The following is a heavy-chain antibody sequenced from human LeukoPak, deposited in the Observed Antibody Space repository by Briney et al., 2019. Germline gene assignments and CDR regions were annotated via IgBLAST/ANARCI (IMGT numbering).Heavy chain of an antibody. Sequence: GGSLRLSCAASGFTFSSYGMHWVRQAPGKGLEWVAFIRYDGSNKYYADSVKGRFTVSRDNSKNTLYLQMNSLRAEDTAVYYCAKEGGGFGELQFDYWGQGSLVTVSS. J-gene: IGHJ4*02. CDR2: IRYDGSNK. D-gene: IGHD3-10*01. V-gene: IGHV3-30*02. CDR1: GFTFSSYG. CDR3: AKEGGGFGELQFDY.